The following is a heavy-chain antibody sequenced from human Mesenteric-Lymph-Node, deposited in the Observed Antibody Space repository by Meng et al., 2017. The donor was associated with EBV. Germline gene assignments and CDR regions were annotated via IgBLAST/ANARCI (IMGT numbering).Heavy chain of an antibody. Sequence: QLQWQGSRPGAVRPSAPLSLSRTVSGCSSGSPFYYWGWLRHPPGRGLGLIWIFSYSGTDYYNSSLKSGVTIFVDMSKNQFSLKLSSVTAADTAVYFCARAEYYDASGGVDYWGQGTLVTVSS. CDR3: ARAEYYDASGGVDY. D-gene: IGHD3-22*01. V-gene: IGHV4-39*01. CDR2: FSYSGTD. CDR1: GCSSGSPFYY. J-gene: IGHJ4*02.